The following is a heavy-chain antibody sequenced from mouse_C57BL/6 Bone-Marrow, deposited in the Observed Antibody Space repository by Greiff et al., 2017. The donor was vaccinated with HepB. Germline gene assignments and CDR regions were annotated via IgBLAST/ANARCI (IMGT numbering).Heavy chain of an antibody. J-gene: IGHJ3*01. CDR2: INPGSGGT. D-gene: IGHD2-5*01. CDR1: GYAFTNYL. V-gene: IGHV1-54*01. CDR3: ARNRPYYSNYFAY. Sequence: QVQLQQSGAELVRPGTSVKVSCKASGYAFTNYLIEWVKQRPGQGLEWIGVINPGSGGTNYNEKFKGKATLTADKSSSTAYMQLSSLTSEDSAVYFGARNRPYYSNYFAYWGQGTLVTVSA.